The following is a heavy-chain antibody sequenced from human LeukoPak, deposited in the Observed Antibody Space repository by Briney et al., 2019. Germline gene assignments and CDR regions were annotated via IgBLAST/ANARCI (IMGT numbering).Heavy chain of an antibody. CDR2: IYPGDSDT. V-gene: IGHV5-51*01. CDR3: ARLAGTTEYYYYYYYMDV. D-gene: IGHD1-7*01. CDR1: GYSFTGYW. J-gene: IGHJ6*03. Sequence: GESLKISCKGSGYSFTGYWIGWVRQMPGKGLEWMGIIYPGDSDTRYSPSFQGQVTISADKSISTAYLQWSSLKASDTAMYYCARLAGTTEYYYYYYYMDVWGKGTTVTVSS.